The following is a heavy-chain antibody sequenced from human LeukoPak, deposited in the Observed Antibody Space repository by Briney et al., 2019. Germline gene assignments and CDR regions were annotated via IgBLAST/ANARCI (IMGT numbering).Heavy chain of an antibody. Sequence: PGGSLRLSCTVSGFTFGNYAMTWVRQGPGKGLESVSSASTDGTPYYANSVKGRFTISRDNSKGTLYLRMNSLRAEDTAVYYCAKLGHGGYYSYMDVWGKGTTVTVSS. J-gene: IGHJ6*03. CDR1: GFTFGNYA. CDR2: ASTDGTP. D-gene: IGHD2-21*01. V-gene: IGHV3-23*01. CDR3: AKLGHGGYYSYMDV.